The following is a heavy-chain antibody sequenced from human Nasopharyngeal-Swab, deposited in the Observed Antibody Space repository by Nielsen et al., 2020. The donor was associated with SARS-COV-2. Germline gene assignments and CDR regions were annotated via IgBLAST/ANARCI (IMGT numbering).Heavy chain of an antibody. CDR2: ISYDGSNK. V-gene: IGHV3-30*18. CDR1: GFTFSSYA. D-gene: IGHD3-10*01. CDR3: AKDRRFGELFLPDY. Sequence: GESLKISCAASGFTFSSYAMSWVRQAPGKGLEWVAVISYDGSNKYYADSVKGRFTISRDNSKNTLYLQMNSLRAEDTAVYYCAKDRRFGELFLPDYWGQGTLVTVSS. J-gene: IGHJ4*02.